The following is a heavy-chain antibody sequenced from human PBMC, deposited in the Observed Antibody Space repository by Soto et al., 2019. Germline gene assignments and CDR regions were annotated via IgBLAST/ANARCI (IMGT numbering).Heavy chain of an antibody. V-gene: IGHV1-18*01. CDR3: GRDNGYESDY. CDR1: GYTFTSYG. Sequence: QVQLVQSGAEVKKPGASVKVSCKASGYTFTSYGISWVRQAPGQGLEWMGWISAYNGNTNYAQKLPGRVTMTTNTSTRTADMELRSLRSADTAVYYCGRDNGYESDYWGQGTLVTVSS. D-gene: IGHD5-12*01. CDR2: ISAYNGNT. J-gene: IGHJ4*02.